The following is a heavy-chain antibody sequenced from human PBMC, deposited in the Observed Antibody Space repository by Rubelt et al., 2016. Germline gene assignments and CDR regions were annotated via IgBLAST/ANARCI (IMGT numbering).Heavy chain of an antibody. CDR2: INNDGSSI. CDR1: GFTFRNYW. Sequence: VESGGGLVQPGGSLRLSCAAPGFTFRNYWMHWVRQVPGKGLVWVSRINNDGSSISYVASVKGRFTMSRDNAKNTLYLQMNSLRAEDTAVYYCVRGGWYLTNPFDYWGQGTLVTVSS. J-gene: IGHJ4*02. V-gene: IGHV3-74*01. D-gene: IGHD6-13*01. CDR3: VRGGWYLTNPFDY.